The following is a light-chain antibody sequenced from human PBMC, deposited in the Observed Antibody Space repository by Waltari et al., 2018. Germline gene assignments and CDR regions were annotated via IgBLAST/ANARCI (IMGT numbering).Light chain of an antibody. Sequence: QLVLTQSPSASASLGASVKLTCTLSSGHSSNIIAWHQQQPEKGPRYLMKVNSDGSHSKGDGIPDRSSGSSSGGVRYLTISSLQSEDEGDYYCQTGGHGTWVFGGGTKLTFL. CDR2: VNSDGSH. CDR1: SGHSSNI. CDR3: QTGGHGTWV. V-gene: IGLV4-69*01. J-gene: IGLJ3*02.